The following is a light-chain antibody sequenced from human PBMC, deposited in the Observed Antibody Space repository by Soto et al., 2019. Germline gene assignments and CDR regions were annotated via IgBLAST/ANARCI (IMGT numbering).Light chain of an antibody. CDR2: DVS. J-gene: IGKJ1*01. V-gene: IGKV1-5*01. Sequence: DIQMTQSPSTLSASVGDRVTITCRASQSISDSLAWYQQKPGKAPSLLISDVSTLERGVPLRFSGSGSGTEFTPTINSLHPDDFATYYCQHYNGYPRTFGQGTKVEVK. CDR1: QSISDS. CDR3: QHYNGYPRT.